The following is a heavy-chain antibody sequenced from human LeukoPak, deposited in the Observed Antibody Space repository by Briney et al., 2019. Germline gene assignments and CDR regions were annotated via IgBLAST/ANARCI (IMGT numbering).Heavy chain of an antibody. CDR1: GGTFSSYA. J-gene: IGHJ4*02. V-gene: IGHV1-69*13. CDR3: ARGGYCGGDCYLFDY. Sequence: SVKVSCKASGGTFSSYAISWVRQAPGQGLEWMGGIIPIFGTANYAQKFQGRVTITADESTSTAYMELSSLRSEDTAVYYCARGGYCGGDCYLFDYWGQGTLVTVSS. CDR2: IIPIFGTA. D-gene: IGHD2-21*02.